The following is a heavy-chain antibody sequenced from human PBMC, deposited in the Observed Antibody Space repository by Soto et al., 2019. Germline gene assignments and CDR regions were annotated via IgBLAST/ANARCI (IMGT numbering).Heavy chain of an antibody. J-gene: IGHJ6*02. CDR2: IWYDGSNK. CDR3: AGRRGYRYGSLYYYYGMDV. Sequence: QVPLVESGGGVVQPGRSLRLSCAASGFTFSSYGMHWVRQAPGKGLEWVAVIWYDGSNKYYADSVKGRFTISRDNSKNTRYLQMNSLSAEDAAVYYCAGRRGYRYGSLYYYYGMDVWGQGTTVTVSS. CDR1: GFTFSSYG. V-gene: IGHV3-33*01. D-gene: IGHD5-18*01.